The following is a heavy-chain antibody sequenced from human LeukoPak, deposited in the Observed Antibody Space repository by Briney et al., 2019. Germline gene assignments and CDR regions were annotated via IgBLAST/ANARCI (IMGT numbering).Heavy chain of an antibody. CDR2: IYTSGST. D-gene: IGHD5/OR15-5a*01. J-gene: IGHJ4*02. CDR1: GGSISSATYY. CDR3: ATLVSTRYYFDY. Sequence: PSETLSLTCIVSGGSISSATYYWSWIRQPAGKGLEWIGRIYTSGSTNYNPSLKSRVTISVDTSKNQFSLRLTSVTAADTAVYFCATLVSTRYYFDYWGQGTLVTVSS. V-gene: IGHV4-61*02.